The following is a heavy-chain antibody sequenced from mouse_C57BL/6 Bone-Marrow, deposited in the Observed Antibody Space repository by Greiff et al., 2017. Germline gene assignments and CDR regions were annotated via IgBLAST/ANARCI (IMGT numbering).Heavy chain of an antibody. CDR3: ARIRADGYYVLWYFDV. CDR1: GFSLSTFGLG. CDR2: IWWDDDN. V-gene: IGHV8-8*01. D-gene: IGHD2-3*01. Sequence: QVQLKESGPGILQPSQTLSLTCSFSGFSLSTFGLGVGWIRQPSGKGLEWLAHIWWDDDNYYNPALKSRLTISKDTSKNQVFLKIANVDTADTATYYCARIRADGYYVLWYFDVWGTGTTVTVSS. J-gene: IGHJ1*03.